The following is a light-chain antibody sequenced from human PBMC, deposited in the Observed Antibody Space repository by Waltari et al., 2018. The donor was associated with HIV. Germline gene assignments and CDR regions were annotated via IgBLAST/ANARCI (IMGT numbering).Light chain of an antibody. CDR1: ESIGKY. Sequence: DIQMTQSPSSLSASVGDRVTITCRASESIGKYLNWYQQKPGKAPKLLIHAASTLEGGVPSRFSGSGSGTDFSLTISGLQREDIATYYCQQSYRIPRSFGQGTKLEIK. CDR3: QQSYRIPRS. CDR2: AAS. J-gene: IGKJ2*04. V-gene: IGKV1-39*01.